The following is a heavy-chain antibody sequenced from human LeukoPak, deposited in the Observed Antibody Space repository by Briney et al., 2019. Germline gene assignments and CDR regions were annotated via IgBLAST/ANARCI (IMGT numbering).Heavy chain of an antibody. Sequence: PSQTLSLTCTVSGGSISSGSYYWSWIRQPAGKGLEWIGRIYTSGSTSYNPSLKSRVTISVDTSKNQFSLKLSSVTAADTAVYYCARDRYSYGLGDAFGIWGQGTMVTVSS. CDR1: GGSISSGSYY. V-gene: IGHV4-61*02. D-gene: IGHD5-18*01. CDR2: IYTSGST. CDR3: ARDRYSYGLGDAFGI. J-gene: IGHJ3*02.